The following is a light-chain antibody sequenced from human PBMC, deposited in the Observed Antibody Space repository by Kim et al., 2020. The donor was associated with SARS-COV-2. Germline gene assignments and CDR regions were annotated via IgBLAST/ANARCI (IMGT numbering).Light chain of an antibody. CDR1: QSISRH. CDR2: GAS. V-gene: IGKV1-39*01. CDR3: QQSYSSPPT. Sequence: ASIGDRVTITCRASQSISRHFNWYQKRPGEAPKLLIYGASNLQSGVPSRFSGSGSGTGFTLTISSLQPEDFATYYCQQSYSSPPTFGQGTKVDIK. J-gene: IGKJ1*01.